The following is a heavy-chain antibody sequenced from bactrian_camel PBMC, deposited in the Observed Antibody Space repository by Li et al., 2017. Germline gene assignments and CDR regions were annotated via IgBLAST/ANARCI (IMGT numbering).Heavy chain of an antibody. V-gene: IGHV3S68*01. Sequence: HVQLVESGGGSVQDGGSLRLSCVVSVHGTGNYCAGWFRQAPGKEREGVASIFTGDDTTVYPDSVKGRFTVSRDNAKNTLYLQMNSLKTEDAAVYYCATWGSRFDRYEYNYWGQGTQVTVS. CDR2: IFTGDDTT. CDR1: VHGTGNYC. D-gene: IGHD5*01. CDR3: ATWGSRFDRYEYNY. J-gene: IGHJ4*01.